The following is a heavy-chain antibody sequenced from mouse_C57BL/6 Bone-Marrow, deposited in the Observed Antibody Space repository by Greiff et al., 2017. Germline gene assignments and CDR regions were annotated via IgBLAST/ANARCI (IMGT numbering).Heavy chain of an antibody. V-gene: IGHV5-9-1*02. CDR2: ISSGGDYI. J-gene: IGHJ3*01. Sequence: EVMLVESGEGLVKPGGSLKLSCAASGFTFSSYAMSWVRQTPEKRLEWVAYISSGGDYIYYADTVKGRFTISRDNARNTLYLQMSSLKSEDTAMYYCTRSSLKTAQATAWFAYWGQGTLVTVSA. CDR1: GFTFSSYA. CDR3: TRSSLKTAQATAWFAY. D-gene: IGHD3-2*02.